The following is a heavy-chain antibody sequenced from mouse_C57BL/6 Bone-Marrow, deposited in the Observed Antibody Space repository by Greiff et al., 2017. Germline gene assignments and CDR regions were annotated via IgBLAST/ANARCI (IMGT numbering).Heavy chain of an antibody. CDR2: IDPSDSYT. J-gene: IGHJ2*01. V-gene: IGHV1-59*01. D-gene: IGHD1-1*01. CDR1: GYTFTSYW. Sequence: QVQLQQPGAELVRPGTSVKLSCKASGYTFTSYWMHWVKQRPGQGLEWIGVIDPSDSYTNYNQKFKGKATLTVDTSSSTAYMQLSRLTSEDSAVYYCARITTVVATDYWGQGTTLTVSS. CDR3: ARITTVVATDY.